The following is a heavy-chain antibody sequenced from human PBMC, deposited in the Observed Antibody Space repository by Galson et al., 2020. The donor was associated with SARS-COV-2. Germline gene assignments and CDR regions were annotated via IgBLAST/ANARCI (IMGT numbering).Heavy chain of an antibody. D-gene: IGHD2-2*01. CDR3: ARAGYSTSGTAFDI. Sequence: ASVKVSCKASGYTFAGYYMHWVRQAPGQGLEWMGWINPNSGGTNYAQKFQDWVTMTRDTSITTAYMELSRLRSDDTAVYYCARAGYSTSGTAFDIWGQGTMVIVSS. CDR1: GYTFAGYY. CDR2: INPNSGGT. V-gene: IGHV1-2*04. J-gene: IGHJ3*02.